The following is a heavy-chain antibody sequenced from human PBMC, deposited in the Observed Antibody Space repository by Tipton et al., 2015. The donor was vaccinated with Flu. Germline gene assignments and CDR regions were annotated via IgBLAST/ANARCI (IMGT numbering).Heavy chain of an antibody. V-gene: IGHV2-70*11. CDR2: IDWDDDK. J-gene: IGHJ6*02. CDR1: GFSLTTTGMC. Sequence: LVKPTQTLTLTCSLSGFSLTTTGMCVNWIRQPPGKALEWLARIDWDDDKYYSTSLKSRLTISKDVSKNQVILTMTNMDSLDTGTYFCSRELESRGFYGMDVWGQGTTVTVS. D-gene: IGHD1-1*01. CDR3: SRELESRGFYGMDV.